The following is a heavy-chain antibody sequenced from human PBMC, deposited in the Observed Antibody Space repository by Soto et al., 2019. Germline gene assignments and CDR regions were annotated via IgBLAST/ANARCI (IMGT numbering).Heavy chain of an antibody. J-gene: IGHJ6*02. CDR2: INPESGGT. D-gene: IGHD2-8*01. V-gene: IGHV1-2*04. CDR1: GYSFTDYH. CDR3: ARGDATDCSNGVCSFFYNHDMDV. Sequence: ASVKVSCKASGYSFTDYHIHWVRQAPGQGLEWLGRINPESGGTSTAQKFQGWVTMTTDTTISTASMELTRLTSDDTAIYYCARGDATDCSNGVCSFFYNHDMDVWGQGTTVTVSS.